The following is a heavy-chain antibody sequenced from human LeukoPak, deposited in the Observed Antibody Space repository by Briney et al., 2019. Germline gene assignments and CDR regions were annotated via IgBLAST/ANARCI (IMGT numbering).Heavy chain of an antibody. V-gene: IGHV4-59*01. J-gene: IGHJ5*02. CDR2: IYYSGST. Sequence: PSETLSLTCTVSGGSISSYYWSWIRQPPGKGLEWIGYIYYSGSTNYNPSLKSRVTISVDTSKNQFSLKLSSVTAADTAVYYCARGRQANWYSGSYRRTGLDPWGQGTLVTVSS. CDR1: GGSISSYY. CDR3: ARGRQANWYSGSYRRTGLDP. D-gene: IGHD1-26*01.